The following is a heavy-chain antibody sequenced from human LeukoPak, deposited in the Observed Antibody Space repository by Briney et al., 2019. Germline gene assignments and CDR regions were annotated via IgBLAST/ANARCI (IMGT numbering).Heavy chain of an antibody. J-gene: IGHJ4*02. D-gene: IGHD6-13*01. Sequence: GGSLRLSCAASGLSFSSYEMNWVRQAPGKGLEWVSYISSGGTTIYYADSVKGRFTISRDNAKNSLYLQMNNLRAEDTAVYYCASARLYSSSWYCYFDYWGRGTLVTVSS. CDR2: ISSGGTTI. CDR3: ASARLYSSSWYCYFDY. V-gene: IGHV3-48*03. CDR1: GLSFSSYE.